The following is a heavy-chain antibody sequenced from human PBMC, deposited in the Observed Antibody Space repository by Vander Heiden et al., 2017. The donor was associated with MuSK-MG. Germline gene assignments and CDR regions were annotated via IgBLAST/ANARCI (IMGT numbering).Heavy chain of an antibody. J-gene: IGHJ3*02. CDR2: IYHSGST. CDR1: GYSISSGYY. Sequence: QVQLQESGPGLVKPSETLSLTCAVSGYSISSGYYWGWIRQPPGKGLEWIGSIYHSGSTYYNPALKSRVTISVDTSKNQFSLKMRSVTAADTAVYYCASRTGVNHDAFDIWGQGTMVTVYS. D-gene: IGHD2-21*01. CDR3: ASRTGVNHDAFDI. V-gene: IGHV4-38-2*01.